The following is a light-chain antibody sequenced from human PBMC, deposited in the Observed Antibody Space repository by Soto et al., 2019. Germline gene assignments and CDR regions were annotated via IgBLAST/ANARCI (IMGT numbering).Light chain of an antibody. CDR2: DVS. J-gene: IGLJ1*01. Sequence: SVLAQPGSGSWPPGQSITISCTGTSSDVGGYNYVSWYQQHPGKAPKLMIYDVSNRPSGVSNRFSGSKSGNTASLTISGLQAEDEADYYCSSYTSSSTLDFGTGTKVTVL. CDR3: SSYTSSSTLD. V-gene: IGLV2-14*01. CDR1: SSDVGGYNY.